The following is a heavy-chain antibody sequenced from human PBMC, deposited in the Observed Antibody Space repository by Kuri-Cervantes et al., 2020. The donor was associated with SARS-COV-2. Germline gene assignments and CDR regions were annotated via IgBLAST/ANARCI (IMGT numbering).Heavy chain of an antibody. J-gene: IGHJ4*02. Sequence: SVKVSCKASGGTFSSYAISWVRQAPGQGLEWMGGIIPIFGTANYAQKFQGRVTITADKSTSTAYMELSSLRSEDTAVYYCASAVAVGATAFDYWGQGTLVTGAS. CDR2: IIPIFGTA. CDR3: ASAVAVGATAFDY. D-gene: IGHD1-26*01. CDR1: GGTFSSYA. V-gene: IGHV1-69*06.